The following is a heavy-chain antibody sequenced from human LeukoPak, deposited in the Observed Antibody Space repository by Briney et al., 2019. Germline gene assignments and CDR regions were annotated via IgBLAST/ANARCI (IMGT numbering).Heavy chain of an antibody. V-gene: IGHV4-34*01. CDR3: ARGRPYYDFWSGHSNYYYMDV. J-gene: IGHJ6*03. CDR1: GGSFSGYY. Sequence: SETLSLTCAVYGGSFSGYYWSWIRQPPGKGLEWIGEINHSGSTNYNPSLKSRVTISVDTSKNQFSLKLSSVTAADTAVYYCARGRPYYDFWSGHSNYYYMDVWGKGTTVTVSS. CDR2: INHSGST. D-gene: IGHD3-3*01.